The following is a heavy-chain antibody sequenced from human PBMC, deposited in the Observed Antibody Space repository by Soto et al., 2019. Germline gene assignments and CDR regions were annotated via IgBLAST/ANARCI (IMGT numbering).Heavy chain of an antibody. CDR3: AHKGSGSRAIDY. Sequence: QITLKESGPTLVKPTQSLTLTCTFSGFSLSTNGVGVGWIRQPPGKALEWLAVIYWDDSKTYSPSLKSRLTXXKXXSKNQVVLTMTNMDPVDTAKYYCAHKGSGSRAIDYWGQGTLVTVSS. V-gene: IGHV2-5*02. CDR1: GFSLSTNGVG. CDR2: IYWDDSK. J-gene: IGHJ4*02. D-gene: IGHD3-10*01.